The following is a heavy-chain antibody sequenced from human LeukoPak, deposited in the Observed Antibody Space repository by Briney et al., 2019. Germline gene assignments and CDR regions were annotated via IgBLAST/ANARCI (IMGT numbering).Heavy chain of an antibody. J-gene: IGHJ4*02. CDR3: ARHILTGPRFGY. D-gene: IGHD3-9*01. CDR1: GGSISSYY. CDR2: VYYSGYT. Sequence: SETLSLTCTVSGGSISSYYWSWIRQPPGKGLEWIGYVYYSGYTNYNPSLKSRVTMSVDTSKNQFSLKLSSVTAADTAVYYCARHILTGPRFGYWGQGTLVTVSS. V-gene: IGHV4-59*08.